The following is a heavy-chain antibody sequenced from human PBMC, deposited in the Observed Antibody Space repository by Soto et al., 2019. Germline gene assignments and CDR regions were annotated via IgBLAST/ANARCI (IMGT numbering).Heavy chain of an antibody. J-gene: IGHJ3*02. CDR3: ARAGVVPAAMGAFDI. Sequence: GGSLRLSCAASGFTVSSNYMSWVRQAPGKGLEWVSVIYSGGSTYYADSVKGRFTISRDNSKNTLYLQMNSLRAEDTAVYYCARAGVVPAAMGAFDIWGQGTMVTVSS. V-gene: IGHV3-66*02. CDR1: GFTVSSNY. CDR2: IYSGGST. D-gene: IGHD2-2*01.